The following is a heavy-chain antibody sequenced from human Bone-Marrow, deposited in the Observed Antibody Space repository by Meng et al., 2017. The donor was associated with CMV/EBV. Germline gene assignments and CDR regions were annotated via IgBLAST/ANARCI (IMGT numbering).Heavy chain of an antibody. J-gene: IGHJ4*02. V-gene: IGHV4-38-2*02. CDR3: ARVTTVPAAIHSYYFDY. CDR1: GYSISSGYY. D-gene: IGHD2-2*02. Sequence: SETLSLTCTVSGYSISSGYYWGWIRQPPGKGLEWIGSIYHSGSTYYSPSLKSRVTISVDTSKNQFSLKLSSVTAADTAVYYCARVTTVPAAIHSYYFDYWGQGTLVTVSS. CDR2: IYHSGST.